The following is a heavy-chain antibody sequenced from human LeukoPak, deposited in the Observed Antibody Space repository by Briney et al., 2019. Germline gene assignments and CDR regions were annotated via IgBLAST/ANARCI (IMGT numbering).Heavy chain of an antibody. CDR1: GYTFTGYY. V-gene: IGHV1-2*02. Sequence: ASVKVSCKASGYTFTGYYMHWVRQAPGQGLEWMGWINPNGGGTNYAQKFQGRVTMTRDTSISTAYMELSRLRSDDTAVYYCARLTVAGNFFDYWGQGTLVTVSS. D-gene: IGHD6-19*01. J-gene: IGHJ4*02. CDR3: ARLTVAGNFFDY. CDR2: INPNGGGT.